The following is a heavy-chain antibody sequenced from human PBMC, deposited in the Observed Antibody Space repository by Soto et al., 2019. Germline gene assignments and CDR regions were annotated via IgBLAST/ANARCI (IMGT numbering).Heavy chain of an antibody. CDR3: ARENRGLYGGQQGWFDP. D-gene: IGHD6-19*01. CDR1: GGSVSSGSYY. J-gene: IGHJ5*02. Sequence: QVQLQESGPGLVKPSETLSLTCTVSGGSVSSGSYYWSWIRQPPGKGLEWIGYIYYSGSTNYNPSLKSRVTISVDTSKNQFSLKLSSVTAADTAVYYCARENRGLYGGQQGWFDPWGQGTLVTVSS. V-gene: IGHV4-61*01. CDR2: IYYSGST.